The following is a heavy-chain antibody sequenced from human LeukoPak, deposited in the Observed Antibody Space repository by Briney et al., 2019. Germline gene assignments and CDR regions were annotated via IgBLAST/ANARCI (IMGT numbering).Heavy chain of an antibody. V-gene: IGHV3-30*02. J-gene: IGHJ4*02. CDR2: IRYDGSNK. Sequence: GGSLRLSCAASGFTFSSYGMHWVRQAPGKGLEWVAFIRYDGSNKYYADSVKGRFTISRDNSENTLYLQMNSLRAEDTAVYYCAKEGILTGYSLDYWGQGTLVTVSS. CDR1: GFTFSSYG. D-gene: IGHD3-9*01. CDR3: AKEGILTGYSLDY.